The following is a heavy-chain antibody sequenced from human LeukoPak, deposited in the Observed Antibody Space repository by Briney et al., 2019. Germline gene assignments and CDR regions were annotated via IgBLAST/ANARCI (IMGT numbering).Heavy chain of an antibody. CDR3: ARTSSHYDILTGSNLGGWFDP. CDR2: INPNSGGT. D-gene: IGHD3-9*01. CDR1: GYTFTGYY. V-gene: IGHV1-2*02. J-gene: IGHJ5*02. Sequence: ASVKVSCKASGYTFTGYYMHWVRQAPGQGLEWMGWINPNSGGTNYAQKLQGRVTMTTDTSTSTAYMELRSLRSDDTAVYYCARTSSHYDILTGSNLGGWFDPWGQGTLVTVSS.